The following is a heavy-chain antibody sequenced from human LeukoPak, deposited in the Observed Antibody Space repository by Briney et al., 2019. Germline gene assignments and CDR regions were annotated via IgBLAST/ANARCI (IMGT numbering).Heavy chain of an antibody. CDR2: IYPGDSDT. CDR1: GYSFTTYW. Sequence: GESLKISCRGSGYSFTTYWIGWVRQMPGKGLEWMGIIYPGDSDTIYTPSFQGQVTLSADKSINTAYLQWSSLKAPDTAMYYCARRQGCSSTSCPPDYWGQGTLVTVSP. D-gene: IGHD2-2*01. J-gene: IGHJ4*02. V-gene: IGHV5-51*01. CDR3: ARRQGCSSTSCPPDY.